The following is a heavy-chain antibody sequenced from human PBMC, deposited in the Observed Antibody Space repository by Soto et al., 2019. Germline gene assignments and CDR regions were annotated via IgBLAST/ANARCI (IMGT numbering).Heavy chain of an antibody. CDR2: INHSGST. Sequence: SETLSLTCAVYGGSFSGYYWSWIRQPPGKGLELIGEINHSGSTNYNPSLKSRVTISVDTSKNQFSLKLSSVTAADTAVYYCARVGSYRKGSDYWGQGTLVTVSS. J-gene: IGHJ4*02. V-gene: IGHV4-34*01. D-gene: IGHD5-18*01. CDR3: ARVGSYRKGSDY. CDR1: GGSFSGYY.